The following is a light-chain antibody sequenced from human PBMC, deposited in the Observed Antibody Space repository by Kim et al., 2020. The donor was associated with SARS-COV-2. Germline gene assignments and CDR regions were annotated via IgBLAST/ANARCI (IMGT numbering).Light chain of an antibody. CDR1: SSNIGNNY. CDR3: GTWDSSLSAWV. Sequence: QSVLTQPPYVSAAPGQKVTISCSGSSSNIGNNYVSWYQQFPGTAPKLLIYDNNKRPSGIPDRFSGSKSGTSATLGITGLQTGDEADYYCGTWDSSLSAWVFGGGTQLTVL. V-gene: IGLV1-51*01. J-gene: IGLJ3*02. CDR2: DNN.